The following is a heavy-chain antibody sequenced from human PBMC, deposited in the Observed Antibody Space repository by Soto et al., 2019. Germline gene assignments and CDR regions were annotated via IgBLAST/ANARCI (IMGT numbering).Heavy chain of an antibody. J-gene: IGHJ6*02. Sequence: QVQLVQSGAEVKKPGSSVKVSCKASGGTFSSYAISWVRQAPGQGLEWMGGIIPIFGTANYAQKFQGRVTITADESTSTAYMELSSLRSDDTAVYYCARYLGYCISTSCYPAYYYYGMDVWGQGTTVTVSS. V-gene: IGHV1-69*12. CDR2: IIPIFGTA. CDR1: GGTFSSYA. D-gene: IGHD2-2*01. CDR3: ARYLGYCISTSCYPAYYYYGMDV.